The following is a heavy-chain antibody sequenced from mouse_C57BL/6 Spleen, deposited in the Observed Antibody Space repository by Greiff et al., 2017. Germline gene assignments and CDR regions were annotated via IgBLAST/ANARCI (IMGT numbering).Heavy chain of an antibody. Sequence: QVQLQQSGAELVRPGTSVKVSCKASGYAFTNYLIEWVKQRPGQGLEWIGVINPGSGGTNYNEKFKGKATLTADKSSSTAYMQLIRLTSEDSAVYFCARSWFAYWGQGTLVTVSA. J-gene: IGHJ3*01. V-gene: IGHV1-54*01. CDR2: INPGSGGT. CDR3: ARSWFAY. CDR1: GYAFTNYL.